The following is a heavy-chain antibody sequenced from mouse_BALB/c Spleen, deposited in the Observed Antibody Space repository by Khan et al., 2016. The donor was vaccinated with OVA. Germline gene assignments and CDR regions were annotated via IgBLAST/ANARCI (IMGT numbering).Heavy chain of an antibody. J-gene: IGHJ4*01. V-gene: IGHV9-3-1*01. CDR3: ARPPYFSYVMVY. CDR2: INTYTGEP. D-gene: IGHD2-10*01. Sequence: QVQLQQSGPELKKPGETVKISCKASGYTFTSYGMNWVKQAPGKGLKWMGWINTYTGEPTYADDFKGRFAFSLETSASTAYLQINNLKNEDTATDFCARPPYFSYVMVYWGQGTSVTVSS. CDR1: GYTFTSYG.